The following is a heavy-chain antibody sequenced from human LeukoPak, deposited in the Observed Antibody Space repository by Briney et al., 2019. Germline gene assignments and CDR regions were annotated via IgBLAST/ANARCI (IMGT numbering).Heavy chain of an antibody. V-gene: IGHV1-8*03. D-gene: IGHD3-22*01. CDR1: GYTFTNHD. CDR3: ARGADSSGYSVDY. Sequence: ASVKVSCKASGYTFTNHDINWVRQATGQGLEWMGWMNPNSGNTGYAQKFQGRVTITRNTSISTAYMELSSLRSEDTAVYYCARGADSSGYSVDYWGQGTLVTVSS. CDR2: MNPNSGNT. J-gene: IGHJ4*02.